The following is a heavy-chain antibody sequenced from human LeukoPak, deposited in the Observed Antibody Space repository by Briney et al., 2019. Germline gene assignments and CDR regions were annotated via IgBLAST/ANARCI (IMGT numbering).Heavy chain of an antibody. Sequence: GGSLRLSCAASGFTFSSYEMNWVRQAPGKGLEWVSYISSSSGTIYYADSVKGRFTISRDNAKNSLYLQMNSLRDEDTAVYYCARSMVRGGYAFDIWGQGTMVTVSS. D-gene: IGHD3-10*01. J-gene: IGHJ3*02. CDR1: GFTFSSYE. CDR2: ISSSSGTI. V-gene: IGHV3-48*02. CDR3: ARSMVRGGYAFDI.